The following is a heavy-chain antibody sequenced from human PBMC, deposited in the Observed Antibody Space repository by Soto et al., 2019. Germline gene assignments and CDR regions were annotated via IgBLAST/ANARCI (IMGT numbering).Heavy chain of an antibody. Sequence: ASVKVSCKASGYTFTSYGISWVRQAPGQGLEWMGWISAYNGNTNYAQKLQGRVTMTTDTSTSTAYMELRSLRSDDTAVYYCARVEGDSSYGSGRRYYYGMDVWGQGTTVTVSS. D-gene: IGHD3-10*01. J-gene: IGHJ6*02. CDR1: GYTFTSYG. CDR3: ARVEGDSSYGSGRRYYYGMDV. CDR2: ISAYNGNT. V-gene: IGHV1-18*01.